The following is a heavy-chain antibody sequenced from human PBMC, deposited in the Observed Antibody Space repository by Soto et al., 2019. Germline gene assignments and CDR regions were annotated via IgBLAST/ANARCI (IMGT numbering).Heavy chain of an antibody. CDR3: ARFPPSYSSSWLHYYYYGMDV. V-gene: IGHV4-59*11. Sequence: SETLSLTCSVSGDSLKNHYWAWIRHSPGKGLEWIGNIYDSGSTNYSPALKSRVSMSVDTSKNQFSLKLSSVTAADTAVYYCARFPPSYSSSWLHYYYYGMDVWGQGTTVTVSS. D-gene: IGHD6-13*01. J-gene: IGHJ6*02. CDR1: GDSLKNHY. CDR2: IYDSGST.